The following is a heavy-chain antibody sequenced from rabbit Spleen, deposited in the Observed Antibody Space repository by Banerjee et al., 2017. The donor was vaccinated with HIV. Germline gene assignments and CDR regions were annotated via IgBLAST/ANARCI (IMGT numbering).Heavy chain of an antibody. J-gene: IGHJ4*01. V-gene: IGHV1S40*01. D-gene: IGHD1-1*01. Sequence: QSLEESGGDLVKPGASLTLTCTASGFSFSSSYWIGWVRQAPVKGLEWIAWIAAGISGHTDFASWARGRFTISRASSTTVTLQMTGLTAADTATYFCARDLVTVIGWNFSLWGPGTLVTVS. CDR2: IAAGISGHT. CDR3: ARDLVTVIGWNFSL. CDR1: GFSFSSSYW.